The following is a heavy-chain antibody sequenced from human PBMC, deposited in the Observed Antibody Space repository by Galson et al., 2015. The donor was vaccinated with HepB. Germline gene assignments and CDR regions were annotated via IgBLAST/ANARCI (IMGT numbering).Heavy chain of an antibody. J-gene: IGHJ5*02. CDR2: ISSSGNPI. CDR1: GFSLRSYN. Sequence: SLRLSCAAPGFSLRSYNMNWVRQAPGKGLEWLAYISSSGNPIYYADPVRGRFTISRDNAKNSLFLQISSLRDEDTAVYYCARAHTAYCNDMACPGFDPWGQGTLVTVSS. V-gene: IGHV3-48*02. D-gene: IGHD2/OR15-2a*01. CDR3: ARAHTAYCNDMACPGFDP.